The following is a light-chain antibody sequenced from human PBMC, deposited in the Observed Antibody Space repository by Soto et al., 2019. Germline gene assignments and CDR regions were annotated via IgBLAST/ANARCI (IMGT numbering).Light chain of an antibody. Sequence: DIVMTQSPDSLAVSLGERATINCKSSQSVLYSSNNKNYLAWYQQKPGQPPKLLIYWASTRESGVPDRFSGSGSGTDFTLPISSLQAEDVAVYYCQQYYSTPRGMYTFGQGTKLEIK. CDR3: QQYYSTPRGMYT. CDR1: QSVLYSSNNKNY. J-gene: IGKJ2*01. CDR2: WAS. V-gene: IGKV4-1*01.